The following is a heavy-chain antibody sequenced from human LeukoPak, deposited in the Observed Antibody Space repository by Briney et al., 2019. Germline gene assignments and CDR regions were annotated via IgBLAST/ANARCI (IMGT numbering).Heavy chain of an antibody. D-gene: IGHD3-22*01. Sequence: SETLSLTCAVYGGSFSGYYWSWIRQPPGKGLEWIGEINHSGSTNYNPSLKSRVTISVDTSKNQFSLKLSSVTAADTAVYYCARYVSQYYYDSSGYLDYWGQGTLVTVSS. CDR2: INHSGST. V-gene: IGHV4-34*01. CDR3: ARYVSQYYYDSSGYLDY. J-gene: IGHJ4*02. CDR1: GGSFSGYY.